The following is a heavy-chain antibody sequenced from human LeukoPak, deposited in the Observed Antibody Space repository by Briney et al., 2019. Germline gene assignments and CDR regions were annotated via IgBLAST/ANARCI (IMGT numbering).Heavy chain of an antibody. V-gene: IGHV4-61*09. CDR2: IFTRGTT. CDR3: ARSSLAVYFDY. J-gene: IGHJ4*02. D-gene: IGHD6-19*01. Sequence: SETLSLTCTVSGGSISSGSYYWNWIRQPAGKRLEWLGNIFTRGTTNYNASLESRLTISLDTARNQFSLYLSSVTAADTAMYFCARSSLAVYFDYWGQGTLVTASS. CDR1: GGSISSGSYY.